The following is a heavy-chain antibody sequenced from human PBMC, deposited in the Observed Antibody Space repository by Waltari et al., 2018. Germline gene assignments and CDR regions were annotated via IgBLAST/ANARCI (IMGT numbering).Heavy chain of an antibody. J-gene: IGHJ5*02. CDR3: ARGGGGDCELFDP. D-gene: IGHD2-21*02. CDR1: GGSISGFY. Sequence: QVQLQESGPSLLKPSETLSLICTVSGGSISGFYWSWVRQPPGKGLDWIGYIYYTGSTNFNPSLNSRVTISVDTSKNQFSLKLSSVTAADTAFYYCARGGGGDCELFDPWGQGTLVTVSS. CDR2: IYYTGST. V-gene: IGHV4-59*01.